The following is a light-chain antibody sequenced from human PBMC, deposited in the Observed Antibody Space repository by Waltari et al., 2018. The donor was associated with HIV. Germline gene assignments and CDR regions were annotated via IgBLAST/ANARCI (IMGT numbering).Light chain of an antibody. CDR3: QQRSNWPPIT. Sequence: EILLTQSPATLSLSLGERATLSCWASQSVGSYLAWYQHRPGQAPRLLIYDASNRATGIPARFSGSGSGTDFTLTISSLEPEDFAIYYCQQRSNWPPITFGQGTRLEIK. CDR1: QSVGSY. CDR2: DAS. J-gene: IGKJ5*01. V-gene: IGKV3-11*01.